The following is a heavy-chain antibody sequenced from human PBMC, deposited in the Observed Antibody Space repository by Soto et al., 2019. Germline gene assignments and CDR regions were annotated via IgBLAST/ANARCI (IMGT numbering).Heavy chain of an antibody. CDR2: IWYDGSNK. J-gene: IGHJ3*02. Sequence: PGGSLRLSCAASGFTFSSYGMHWVRQAPGKGLEWVAVIWYDGSNKYYADSVKGRFTISRDNSKNTLYLQMNSLRAEDTAVYYCARDSGGGVDNCSSTSCRHTAFEIWGQGTMVTVSS. CDR3: ARDSGGGVDNCSSTSCRHTAFEI. CDR1: GFTFSSYG. D-gene: IGHD2-2*01. V-gene: IGHV3-33*01.